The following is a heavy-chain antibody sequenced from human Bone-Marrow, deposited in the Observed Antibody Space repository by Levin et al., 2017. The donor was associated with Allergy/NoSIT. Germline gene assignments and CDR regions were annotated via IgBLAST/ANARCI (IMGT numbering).Heavy chain of an antibody. CDR3: TRGISARPLDY. J-gene: IGHJ4*02. D-gene: IGHD6-6*01. V-gene: IGHV1-8*01. CDR2: MNPKNGKT. CDR1: GYTFTSYD. Sequence: ASVKVSRKPSGYTFTSYDINWVRQTTGQGLEWMGWMNPKNGKTGYAQNFQGRVAMTRDTSISTAYMELSSLTSEDTAVYYCTRGISARPLDYWGQGTLVTVSS.